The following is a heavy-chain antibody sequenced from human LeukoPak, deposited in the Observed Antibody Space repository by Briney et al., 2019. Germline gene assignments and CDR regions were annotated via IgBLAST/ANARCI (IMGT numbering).Heavy chain of an antibody. V-gene: IGHV3-30*03. CDR1: GFTFSNYG. D-gene: IGHD5-12*01. J-gene: IGHJ4*02. CDR3: ARDPGAEEGGYLFDY. CDR2: ISYDGSNE. Sequence: GGSLRLSCAASGFTFSNYGMHWARQAPGKGLEWVAVISYDGSNEYYADSVKGRFTISRDNSKNTVYLQMNSLRAEDTAVYYCARDPGAEEGGYLFDYWGQGTLVTVSS.